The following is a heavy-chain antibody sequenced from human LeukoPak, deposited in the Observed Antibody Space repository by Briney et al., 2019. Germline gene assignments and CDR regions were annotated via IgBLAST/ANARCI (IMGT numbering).Heavy chain of an antibody. Sequence: GGSLRLSCAASGFTFSSYWMHWVRQAPGKGLVWVSRINSDGSSTNYADSVKGRFTISRDNAKNTLYPQVKSLRAEDTAVYYCARGPSGWGSLDSWGQGTLVTVSS. V-gene: IGHV3-74*01. D-gene: IGHD7-27*01. J-gene: IGHJ4*02. CDR1: GFTFSSYW. CDR3: ARGPSGWGSLDS. CDR2: INSDGSST.